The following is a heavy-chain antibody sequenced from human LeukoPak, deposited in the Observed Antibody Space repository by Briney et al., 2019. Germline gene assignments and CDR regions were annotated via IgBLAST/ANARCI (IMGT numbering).Heavy chain of an antibody. CDR3: ARDRTLLWFGELGSWFDP. D-gene: IGHD3-10*01. Sequence: ASVKVSCKASGYTFTEYYLHWVRQAPGQGLEWMGWLNPYSGDANSAQKFQGRVTMTRDTSISTAYMELSRLRSDDTAVYYCARDRTLLWFGELGSWFDPWGQGTLVTVSS. J-gene: IGHJ5*02. CDR1: GYTFTEYY. V-gene: IGHV1-2*02. CDR2: LNPYSGDA.